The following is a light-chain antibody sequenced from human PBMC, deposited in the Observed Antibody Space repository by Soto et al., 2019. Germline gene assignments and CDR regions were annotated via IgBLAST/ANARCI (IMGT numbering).Light chain of an antibody. V-gene: IGKV3-15*01. J-gene: IGKJ5*01. CDR2: GVS. CDR3: QHYNNWPIT. Sequence: DIVMTQSPATLSVSPGEGATLSCRASQSVGSNLAWYQQKPAQAPRLLIYGVSTRATGTPARFSGSGSGTDFTLTISSLQAADFAVYHCQHYNNWPITFGQGTRLEIK. CDR1: QSVGSN.